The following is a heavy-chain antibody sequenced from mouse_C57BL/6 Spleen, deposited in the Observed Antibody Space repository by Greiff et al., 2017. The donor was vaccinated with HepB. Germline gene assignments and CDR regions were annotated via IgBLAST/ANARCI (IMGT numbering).Heavy chain of an antibody. D-gene: IGHD1-1*01. V-gene: IGHV1-72*01. Sequence: QAQLQQPGAELVKPGASVKLSCKASGYTFTSYWMHWVKQRPGRGLEWIGRIDPNSGGTKYNEKFKRKATLTVDKPASTAYMQLSSLTSEDSAVYYCARDYGSGYWYFDVWGTGTTVTVSS. CDR2: IDPNSGGT. J-gene: IGHJ1*03. CDR1: GYTFTSYW. CDR3: ARDYGSGYWYFDV.